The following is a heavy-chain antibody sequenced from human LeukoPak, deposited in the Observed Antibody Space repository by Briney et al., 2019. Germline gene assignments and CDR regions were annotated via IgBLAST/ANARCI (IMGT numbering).Heavy chain of an antibody. CDR3: AGDDSSGYSGAFDI. D-gene: IGHD3-22*01. V-gene: IGHV4-39*07. CDR2: IYYSGST. J-gene: IGHJ3*02. CDR1: GGSISSSSSY. Sequence: SETLSLTCTVSGGSISSSSSYWGWIRQPPGKGLEWIGSIYYSGSTYYNPSLKSRVTISVDTSKNQFSLKLSSVTAADTAVYYCAGDDSSGYSGAFDIWGQGTMVTVSS.